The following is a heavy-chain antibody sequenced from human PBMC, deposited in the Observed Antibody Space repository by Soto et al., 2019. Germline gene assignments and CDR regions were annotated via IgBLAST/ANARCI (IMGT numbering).Heavy chain of an antibody. Sequence: SVTLSLPRAASRYSNSRSNWWGSIRPPPRQGQGWVGYIYYLGTTCYNPSVKSRVTMSVDTSKNQFSLKLTSVTAVDTAVYYCARREIQGAIDYWGEGTLVTVSS. V-gene: IGHV4-28*01. CDR3: ARREIQGAIDY. CDR2: IYYLGTT. J-gene: IGHJ4*02. CDR1: RYSNSRSNW. D-gene: IGHD1-26*01.